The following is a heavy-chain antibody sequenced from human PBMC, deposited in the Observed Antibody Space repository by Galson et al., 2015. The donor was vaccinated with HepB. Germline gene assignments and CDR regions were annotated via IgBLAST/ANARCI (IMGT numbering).Heavy chain of an antibody. J-gene: IGHJ4*02. CDR1: GGSISSSGYY. CDR2: VYYSGST. V-gene: IGHV4-39*01. Sequence: SETLSLTCTVSGGSISSSGYYWGWLRQPPGKGLEWIGSVYYSGSTYYTPSLKSRVTISVDTSKNQFSLKLISLTAADTAVYYCARHWEVGPTKRGFNYWGQGTLVTVSS. CDR3: ARHWEVGPTKRGFNY. D-gene: IGHD1-26*01.